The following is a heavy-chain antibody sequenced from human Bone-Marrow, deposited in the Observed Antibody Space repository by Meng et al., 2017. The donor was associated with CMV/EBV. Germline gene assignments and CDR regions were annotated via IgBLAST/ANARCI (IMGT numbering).Heavy chain of an antibody. CDR1: GFTFSTYW. Sequence: GESLKISCAASGFTFSTYWMTWVRQAPGKGLEWVGNINKNGSEKNYVDSVRGRFSISRDNAKNSLYLQMNSLRAEDTAVYYCARDIVVVPADPQLFDPWGQGTLVTVSS. V-gene: IGHV3-7*01. CDR3: ARDIVVVPADPQLFDP. CDR2: INKNGSEK. D-gene: IGHD2-2*01. J-gene: IGHJ5*02.